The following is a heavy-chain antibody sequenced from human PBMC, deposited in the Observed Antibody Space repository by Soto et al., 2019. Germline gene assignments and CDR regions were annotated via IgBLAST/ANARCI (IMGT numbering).Heavy chain of an antibody. CDR2: IYSSGST. J-gene: IGHJ4*02. CDR1: VGSISSYY. V-gene: IGHV4-4*08. CDR3: ARLGQDIVVVVAAPSYFDY. D-gene: IGHD2-15*01. Sequence: SETLSLTGTVSVGSISSYYWSWIRQPPGKGLEWIGYIYSSGSTYYNPSLKSRVTISVDTSKNQFSLKLSSVTAADTAVYYCARLGQDIVVVVAAPSYFDYWGQGTLVTVSS.